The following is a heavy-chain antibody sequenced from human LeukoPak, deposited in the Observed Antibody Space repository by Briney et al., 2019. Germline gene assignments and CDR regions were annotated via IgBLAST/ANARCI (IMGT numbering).Heavy chain of an antibody. CDR3: ARDHDFWSGYLDY. V-gene: IGHV1-18*01. Sequence: ASVEVSCKTSGYTFTSYAISWVRQAPGQGLEWMGWISVYNGNTNYAQMLQGRVTMTTDTSTSTAYMELRSLRSDDTAVYYCARDHDFWSGYLDYWGQGTLVTVSS. CDR1: GYTFTSYA. CDR2: ISVYNGNT. J-gene: IGHJ4*02. D-gene: IGHD3-3*01.